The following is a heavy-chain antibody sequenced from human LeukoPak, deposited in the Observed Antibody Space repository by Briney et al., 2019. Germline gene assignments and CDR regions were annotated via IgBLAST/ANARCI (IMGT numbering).Heavy chain of an antibody. D-gene: IGHD2-2*03. Sequence: SQTLSLTCTVSGGSISSGGYYWSWIRQHPGKGLEWIGYIYYSGSTYYNPFLKSRVTISVDTSKNQFSLKLSSVTAADTAVYYCARDWMSGMDVWGQGTTVTVSS. CDR1: GGSISSGGYY. J-gene: IGHJ6*02. CDR2: IYYSGST. CDR3: ARDWMSGMDV. V-gene: IGHV4-31*03.